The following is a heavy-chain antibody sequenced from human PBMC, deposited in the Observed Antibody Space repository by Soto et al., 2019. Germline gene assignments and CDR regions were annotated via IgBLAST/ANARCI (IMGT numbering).Heavy chain of an antibody. D-gene: IGHD1-1*01. J-gene: IGHJ2*01. CDR3: ARDWGGNTTPYWYFDL. CDR2: ISGSGGST. CDR1: GFTFSSYA. Sequence: EVQLLESGGGLVQPGGSLRLSCAASGFTFSSYAMSWVRQAPGKGLEWVSAISGSGGSTYYADSVKGRFTISRDNSKNTVYLHLRRLRAEDTAVYYCARDWGGNTTPYWYFDLWGCGTLVTVSS. V-gene: IGHV3-23*01.